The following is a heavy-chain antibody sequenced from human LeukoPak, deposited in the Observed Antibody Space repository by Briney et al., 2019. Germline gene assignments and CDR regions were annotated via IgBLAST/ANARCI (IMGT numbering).Heavy chain of an antibody. J-gene: IGHJ4*02. V-gene: IGHV3-23*01. CDR1: GFTFTSYT. CDR2: ISGGGGST. Sequence: GGSLRLSCAASGFTFTSYTMNWVRQAPGQGLEWVSTISGGGGSTYYADSVKGRFTISRDNSKNTLYLQVNSLRAEDTAVYYCAKGGKWDVTPFDYWGQGTLVTVSS. CDR3: AKGGKWDVTPFDY. D-gene: IGHD1-26*01.